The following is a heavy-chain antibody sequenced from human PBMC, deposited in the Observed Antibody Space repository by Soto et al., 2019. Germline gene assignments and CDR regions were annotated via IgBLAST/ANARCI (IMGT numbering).Heavy chain of an antibody. Sequence: SETLSLTCTVSGGSISSYYLSWIRQPPGKGLEWIGYIYYSGSTDYDPSLKSRVTISVDTSKNQFSLKLSSVTAADTAVYYCARRWGTYFDFWGQGTLVTVS. CDR2: IYYSGST. J-gene: IGHJ4*02. D-gene: IGHD7-27*01. V-gene: IGHV4-59*01. CDR3: ARRWGTYFDF. CDR1: GGSISSYY.